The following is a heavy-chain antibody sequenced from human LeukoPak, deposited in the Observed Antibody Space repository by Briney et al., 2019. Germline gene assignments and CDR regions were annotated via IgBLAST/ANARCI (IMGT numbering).Heavy chain of an antibody. CDR3: VRDFDWLPQDGFEI. CDR1: GFIFSSYS. D-gene: IGHD3-9*01. V-gene: IGHV3-21*01. J-gene: IGHJ3*02. Sequence: PGGSLRLSCAASGFIFSSYSMNWVRQAPGKGLEWVSSIGSSSPYIFYADSVKGRFTITRDNAENSLYLQMNSLRAEDTAVYYCVRDFDWLPQDGFEIWGQGTMVTVSS. CDR2: IGSSSPYI.